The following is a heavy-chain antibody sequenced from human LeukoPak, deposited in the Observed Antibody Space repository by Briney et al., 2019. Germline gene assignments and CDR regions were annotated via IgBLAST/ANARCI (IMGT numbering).Heavy chain of an antibody. V-gene: IGHV3-64D*06. D-gene: IGHD3-10*01. CDR2: VSSIGDST. J-gene: IGHJ4*02. CDR1: GYIFTNYW. Sequence: GESLKISCQGSGYIFTNYWIAWVRQAPGKGLDYVSAVSSIGDSTYYADSVKGRFTISRDNSKNTVYLQMSSLRAEDTAVYYCVKARGSSFHYFDYWGQGTLVTVSS. CDR3: VKARGSSFHYFDY.